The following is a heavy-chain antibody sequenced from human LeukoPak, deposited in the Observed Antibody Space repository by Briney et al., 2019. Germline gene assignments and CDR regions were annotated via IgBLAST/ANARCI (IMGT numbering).Heavy chain of an antibody. D-gene: IGHD4/OR15-4a*01. Sequence: GGSLRLSCAASGFTFSTYWMTWVRQAPGKGLEWVSFIYSDNTHYSDSVKGRFTISRDNSKNTLYLQMNSLRAEDTAVYYCARRAGAYSHPYDYWGQGTLVTVSS. J-gene: IGHJ4*02. CDR2: IYSDNT. V-gene: IGHV3-53*01. CDR3: ARRAGAYSHPYDY. CDR1: GFTFSTYW.